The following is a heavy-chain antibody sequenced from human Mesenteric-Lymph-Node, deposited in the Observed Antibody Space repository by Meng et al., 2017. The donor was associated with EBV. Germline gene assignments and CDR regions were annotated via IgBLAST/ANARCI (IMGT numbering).Heavy chain of an antibody. CDR2: IFNTAGT. Sequence: GPGWISPWEPLPGPGICSGGSSRSNRGFWACIRQPPGGGLEWIGSIFNTAGTYYNPSLKSRVTISVDTSKNQFSLNLSSVTAADTAVYYCANTYRSNNLYFDYWGQGTLVTASS. J-gene: IGHJ4*02. CDR3: ANTYRSNNLYFDY. D-gene: IGHD3-16*02. V-gene: IGHV4-39*01. CDR1: GGSSRSNRGF.